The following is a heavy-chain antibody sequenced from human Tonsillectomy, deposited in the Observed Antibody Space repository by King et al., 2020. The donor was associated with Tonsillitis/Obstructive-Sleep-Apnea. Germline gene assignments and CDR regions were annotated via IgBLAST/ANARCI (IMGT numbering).Heavy chain of an antibody. Sequence: VQLVESGGGLVQPGRSLRLSCAASGFTFDDYAMHWVRQAPGKGLEWVSGISWNSGSIGYADSVKGRFTISRDNAKNSLYLQMNSLRAEDTALYYCAKDYCSSTSCSRGSYFDYWGQGTLVTVSS. CDR1: GFTFDDYA. D-gene: IGHD2-2*01. CDR2: ISWNSGSI. CDR3: AKDYCSSTSCSRGSYFDY. J-gene: IGHJ4*02. V-gene: IGHV3-9*01.